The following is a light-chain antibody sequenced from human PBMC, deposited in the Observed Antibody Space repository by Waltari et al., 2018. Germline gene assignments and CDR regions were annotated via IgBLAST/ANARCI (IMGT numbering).Light chain of an antibody. CDR3: NSYAGSSSWV. Sequence: QSALTQPASVSGSPGQSITISCTGTSSDVGFYNYVSWYPQHPAKAPNLMIYDVSGRPSRVSHRFSGSKSGNTASLTISGLQAEDEADYYCNSYAGSSSWVFGGGTKLTVL. CDR2: DVS. V-gene: IGLV2-14*01. CDR1: SSDVGFYNY. J-gene: IGLJ3*02.